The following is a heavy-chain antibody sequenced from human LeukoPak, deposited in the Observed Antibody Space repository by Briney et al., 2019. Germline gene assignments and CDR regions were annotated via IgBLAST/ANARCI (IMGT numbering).Heavy chain of an antibody. CDR2: IYYSGST. Sequence: SETLSLTCTVSGGSISTYYWNWIRQPPGKGLEWIGYIYYSGSTNYNPSFKSRVSMSVDTSKSQFSLKLSSVTAADTAVYYCARLYYFDSSGYPGPFDIWGQGTMVTVSS. D-gene: IGHD3-22*01. CDR1: GGSISTYY. J-gene: IGHJ3*02. CDR3: ARLYYFDSSGYPGPFDI. V-gene: IGHV4-59*01.